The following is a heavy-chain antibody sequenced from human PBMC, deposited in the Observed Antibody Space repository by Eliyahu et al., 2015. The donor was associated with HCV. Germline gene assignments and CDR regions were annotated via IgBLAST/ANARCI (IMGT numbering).Heavy chain of an antibody. Sequence: QVQLQQWGAGLLKPSETLSLTCAVYGGSFSGYYWSWIRQPPGKGLEWIGEINHSGSTNYNPSLKSRVTISVDTSKNQFSLKLSSVTAADTAVYYCATEGYSSGWWVCPWGQGTLVTVSS. V-gene: IGHV4-34*01. CDR3: ATEGYSSGWWVCP. J-gene: IGHJ5*02. CDR2: INHSGST. D-gene: IGHD6-19*01. CDR1: GGSFSGYY.